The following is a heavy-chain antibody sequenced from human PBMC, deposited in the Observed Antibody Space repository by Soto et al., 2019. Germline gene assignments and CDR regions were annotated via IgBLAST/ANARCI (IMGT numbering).Heavy chain of an antibody. V-gene: IGHV4-31*03. CDR3: ARRLTFVRGALVWGYMDV. J-gene: IGHJ6*03. Sequence: QVQLQESGPGLVKPSQTLSLTCTVSGGSITSGADYWTWIRQYPGKGLEWIGYIYYSGSTSYNPSLQSRLSISVDTSKNQFSLNLSSGAAADTAGDYCARRLTFVRGALVWGYMDVWGKGTTVTVSS. D-gene: IGHD3-10*01. CDR1: GGSITSGADY. CDR2: IYYSGST.